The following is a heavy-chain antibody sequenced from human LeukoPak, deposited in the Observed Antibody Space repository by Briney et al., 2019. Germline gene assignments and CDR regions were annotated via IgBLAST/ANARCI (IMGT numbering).Heavy chain of an antibody. D-gene: IGHD7-27*01. CDR3: AKDGGLWVSAHWGDS. V-gene: IGHV3-23*01. J-gene: IGHJ4*02. CDR2: ITTSDGNT. Sequence: GGSLRLSCAASGFTFSSYTMSWVRQAPGKGLEWVSTITTSDGNTYYADSVKGRFTVSRDNSENTLFLQMNSLRAEDTAVYYCAKDGGLWVSAHWGDSWGRGTLVTVSS. CDR1: GFTFSSYT.